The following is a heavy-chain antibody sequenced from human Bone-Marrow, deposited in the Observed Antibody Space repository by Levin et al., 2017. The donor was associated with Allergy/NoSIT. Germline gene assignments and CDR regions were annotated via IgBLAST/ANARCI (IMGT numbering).Heavy chain of an antibody. CDR1: GGSISSGGNY. CDR2: IYHSGNT. D-gene: IGHD1/OR15-1a*01. Sequence: SQTLSLTCTVSGGSISSGGNYWSWIRQQPGKGLEWIGYIYHSGNTYYNPSLKRRVMISVDTSKNQFSLKVSSVTAADTAVYYCTREDGSTIDCWGQGILVTVSS. CDR3: TREDGSTIDC. J-gene: IGHJ4*02. V-gene: IGHV4-31*03.